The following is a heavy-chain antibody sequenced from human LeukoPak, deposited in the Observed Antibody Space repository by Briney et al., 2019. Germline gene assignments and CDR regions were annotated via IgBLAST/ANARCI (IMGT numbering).Heavy chain of an antibody. CDR3: TRGRIGAAAGRTYYYYYYMDV. Sequence: TTYYADSVKGRFTISRDKSKNTLCLQMNSLRAEDSAVYSCTRGRIGAAAGRTYYYYYYMDVWGKGTTVTVSS. V-gene: IGHV3-30*14. J-gene: IGHJ6*03. D-gene: IGHD6-13*01. CDR2: TT.